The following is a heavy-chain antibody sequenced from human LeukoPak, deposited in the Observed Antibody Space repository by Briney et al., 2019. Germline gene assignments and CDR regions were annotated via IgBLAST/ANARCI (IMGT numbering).Heavy chain of an antibody. CDR2: MYYSGST. J-gene: IGHJ4*02. D-gene: IGHD5-24*01. CDR1: GGSISSYY. V-gene: IGHV4-59*01. CDR3: ARARMATIRGYYFDY. Sequence: SETLSLTCTVSGGSISSYYWSWIRQPPGKGLEWIGYMYYSGSTNYNPSLKSRVTISVDTSKNQFSLKLSSVTAADTAVYYCARARMATIRGYYFDYWGQGTLVTVSS.